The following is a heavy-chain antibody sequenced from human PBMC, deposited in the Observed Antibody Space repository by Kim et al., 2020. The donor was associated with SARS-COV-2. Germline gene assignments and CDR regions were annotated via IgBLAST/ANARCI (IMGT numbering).Heavy chain of an antibody. CDR3: ARGDCSSTSCYVDY. CDR1: GFTFSSYA. Sequence: GGSLRLSCAASGFTFSSYAMHWVRQAPGKGLEYVSAISSNGGSTYYANSVKGRFTISRDNSKNTLYLQMGSLRAEDMAVYYCARGDCSSTSCYVDYWGQGTLVTVSS. CDR2: ISSNGGST. V-gene: IGHV3-64*01. J-gene: IGHJ4*02. D-gene: IGHD2-2*01.